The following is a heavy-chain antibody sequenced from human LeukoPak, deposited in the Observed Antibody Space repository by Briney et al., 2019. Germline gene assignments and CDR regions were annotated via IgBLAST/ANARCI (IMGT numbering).Heavy chain of an antibody. V-gene: IGHV4-59*11. D-gene: IGHD3-10*01. Sequence: PSETLSLTCTVSGGSITSHFWSWIRQPPGKGLEWIGYIYHSGTTNYNPSPKSRVTMSTDTSNTQVSLKLSSVTAADTAVYYCARDSGSGSYYNRFDPWGQGTLVTVSS. J-gene: IGHJ5*02. CDR2: IYHSGTT. CDR1: GGSITSHF. CDR3: ARDSGSGSYYNRFDP.